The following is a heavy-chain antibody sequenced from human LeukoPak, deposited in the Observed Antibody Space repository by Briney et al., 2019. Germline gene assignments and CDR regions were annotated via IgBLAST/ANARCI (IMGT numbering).Heavy chain of an antibody. V-gene: IGHV4-4*09. CDR3: ARRIPYYMDV. J-gene: IGHJ6*03. CDR1: GGSISSYY. Sequence: KPSETLSLTCTVSGGSISSYYWSWIRQPPGKGLEWIGYIYTSGSTNYNPSLKGRVTISVDTSKNQFSLKLSSVTAADTAVYYCARRIPYYMDVWGKGTTVTVSS. CDR2: IYTSGST.